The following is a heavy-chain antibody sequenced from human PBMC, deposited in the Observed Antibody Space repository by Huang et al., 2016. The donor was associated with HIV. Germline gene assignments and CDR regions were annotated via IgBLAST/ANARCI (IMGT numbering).Heavy chain of an antibody. CDR2: ISDSGST. CDR3: ARMFKYDSGGYWGNDAFDI. D-gene: IGHD3-22*01. Sequence: QVQLQQWGAELLKPSETLSPTCAVSGGSFSGHYWTWIRQPPGRGLEWIGEISDSGSTTYNPSLKSRVTISGDTAQSQFSLKLNAVTAADTAIYYCARMFKYDSGGYWGNDAFDIWGQGTMVTVSS. V-gene: IGHV4-34*02. J-gene: IGHJ3*02. CDR1: GGSFSGHY.